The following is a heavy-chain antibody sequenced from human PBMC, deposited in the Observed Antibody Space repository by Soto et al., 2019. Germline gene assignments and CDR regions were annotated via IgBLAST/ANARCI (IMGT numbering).Heavy chain of an antibody. D-gene: IGHD3-10*01. CDR2: ISDGGST. V-gene: IGHV4-59*01. CDR1: GGSIYTYY. Sequence: SETLSLTCNVSGGSIYTYYWNWIRQSPGKGLEWIGFISDGGSTNYNPSLKSRVNISVDTSKKQFSLKLSSVTAADTAVYYCARDGTGYYYGSGSYYNAGGMDVWGQGTTVTVSS. J-gene: IGHJ6*02. CDR3: ARDGTGYYYGSGSYYNAGGMDV.